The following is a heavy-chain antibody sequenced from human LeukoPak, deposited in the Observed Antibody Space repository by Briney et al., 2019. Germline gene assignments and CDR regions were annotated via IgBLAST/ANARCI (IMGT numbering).Heavy chain of an antibody. Sequence: GGSLRLSCAASGFTSSSYAMSWVRQAPGKGLEWVSAISGSGGSTYYADSVTGRFTISRDNSKQTLYLQMNSLRAEDTAVYYCAKSGRRWELLRNYFDYWGQGTLVTVSS. CDR3: AKSGRRWELLRNYFDY. D-gene: IGHD1-26*01. V-gene: IGHV3-23*01. CDR2: ISGSGGST. J-gene: IGHJ4*02. CDR1: GFTSSSYA.